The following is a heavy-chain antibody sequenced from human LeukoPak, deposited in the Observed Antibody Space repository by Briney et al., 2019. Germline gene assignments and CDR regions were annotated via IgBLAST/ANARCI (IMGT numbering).Heavy chain of an antibody. Sequence: SETLSLTCNVSGGSLNKYYWTWIRQPPGKGLEWIGYIYFKGNTSYNPSLTSRVDISLDASRNEFSVKLNSVTAADTAIYCCARFRAVSGTKGSFDVWGQGTVVTVSS. CDR2: IYFKGNT. J-gene: IGHJ3*01. CDR1: GGSLNKYY. CDR3: ARFRAVSGTKGSFDV. D-gene: IGHD6-19*01. V-gene: IGHV4-59*08.